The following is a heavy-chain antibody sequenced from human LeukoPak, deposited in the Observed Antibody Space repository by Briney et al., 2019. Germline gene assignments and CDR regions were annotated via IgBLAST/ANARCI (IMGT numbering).Heavy chain of an antibody. D-gene: IGHD3-22*01. CDR1: GGSISSTNW. V-gene: IGHV4-4*02. CDR3: ARARIVVPRYYYGMDV. J-gene: IGHJ6*02. Sequence: PSETLSLTCGVSGGSISSTNWWTWVRQPPGKGLEWIGEVHLDGRTNYSPSLQSRLAMSVDFSENHISLKLTSVTAADTAVYYCARARIVVPRYYYGMDVWGQGTTVTVSS. CDR2: VHLDGRT.